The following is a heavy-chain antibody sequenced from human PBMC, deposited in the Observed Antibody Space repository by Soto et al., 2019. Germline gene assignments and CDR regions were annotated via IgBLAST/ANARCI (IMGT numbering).Heavy chain of an antibody. D-gene: IGHD6-19*01. CDR2: INSDGTTR. CDR1: GFTTTSDW. V-gene: IGHV3-74*01. Sequence: GGTLRLSCLVSGFTTTSDWMHWVRQTPGKGLVWVSRINSDGTTRGYADSVKGRFTISRDNARNTLYLQMNSLRAEDTAVYYCASRSSGWYFDYWGQGTLVTAPQ. J-gene: IGHJ4*02. CDR3: ASRSSGWYFDY.